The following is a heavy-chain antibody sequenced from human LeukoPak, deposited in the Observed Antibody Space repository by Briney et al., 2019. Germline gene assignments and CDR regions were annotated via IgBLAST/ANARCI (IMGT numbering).Heavy chain of an antibody. D-gene: IGHD1-1*01. CDR3: AKGQELDDGVFDS. V-gene: IGHV3-23*01. Sequence: GGSLRLSCTASGFTFSSLAMTWVRQAPGKGLEWVSTIRSNGDTTYNADSVKGRFTISRDNSKNTLYLELNSLRVEDTAIFYCAKGQELDDGVFDSWGQGTMVTVSS. CDR1: GFTFSSLA. CDR2: IRSNGDTT. J-gene: IGHJ4*02.